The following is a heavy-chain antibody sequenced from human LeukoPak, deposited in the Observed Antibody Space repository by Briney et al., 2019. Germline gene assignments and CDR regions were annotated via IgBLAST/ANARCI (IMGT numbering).Heavy chain of an antibody. J-gene: IGHJ2*01. CDR1: GFTFMNYV. V-gene: IGHV3-23*01. CDR2: IRLGGGLT. Sequence: PGGSLRLSCSGSGFTFMNYVMAWVRQAPGKGLEWVSSIRLGGGLTRSADPVKGRFIISRDMNTLFLQMNNLRPEDTAMYYCARKITMVRGPLIKGYFDLWGRGTLVSVSS. D-gene: IGHD3-10*01. CDR3: ARKITMVRGPLIKGYFDL.